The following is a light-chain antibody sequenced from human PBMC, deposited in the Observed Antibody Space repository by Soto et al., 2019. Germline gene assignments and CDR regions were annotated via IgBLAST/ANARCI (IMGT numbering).Light chain of an antibody. V-gene: IGKV1-5*03. CDR2: KAS. CDR1: QSISSW. J-gene: IGKJ5*01. Sequence: DRFPITCRASQSISSWLAWYQQKPGKAPKLLIYKASTLQSGVPARFSGSGSGTEFTLTIRSLQPDDSATYFCQQYNTSPMTFGQGTRLEIK. CDR3: QQYNTSPMT.